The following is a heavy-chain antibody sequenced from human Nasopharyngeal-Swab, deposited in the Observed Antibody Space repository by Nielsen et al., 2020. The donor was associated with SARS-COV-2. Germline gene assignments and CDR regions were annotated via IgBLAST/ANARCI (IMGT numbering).Heavy chain of an antibody. Sequence: WIRQPPGKGLEWSGEIKHSGGTNYNPSLKSRVTISVDTSKNQFSLKLSSVTAADTAVYYCASVGSSSWYQLWFDPWGQGTLVTVSS. CDR3: ASVGSSSWYQLWFDP. CDR2: IKHSGGT. D-gene: IGHD6-13*01. J-gene: IGHJ5*02. V-gene: IGHV4-34*01.